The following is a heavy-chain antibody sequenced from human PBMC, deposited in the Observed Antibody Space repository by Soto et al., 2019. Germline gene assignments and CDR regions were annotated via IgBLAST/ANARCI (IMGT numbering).Heavy chain of an antibody. D-gene: IGHD6-6*01. CDR1: GASIISTNYY. V-gene: IGHV4-39*01. Sequence: ASETLSLTCTVSGASIISTNYYWGWIRQPPGKGLEWTGTTYHTGSTYYNPSLKSRVTISVDTSKNQFSLRLSSVTAADTAVYYCARLVANYGSSSGWFDPWGRGTLVTVSS. J-gene: IGHJ5*02. CDR2: TYHTGST. CDR3: ARLVANYGSSSGWFDP.